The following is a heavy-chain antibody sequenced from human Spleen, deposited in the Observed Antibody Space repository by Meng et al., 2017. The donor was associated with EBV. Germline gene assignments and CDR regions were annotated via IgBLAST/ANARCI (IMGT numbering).Heavy chain of an antibody. J-gene: IGHJ5*02. V-gene: IGHV4-39*01. Sequence: QWQLPEPGPGLWKPSETLSLTCTVSGDSISSFYYWGWIRQPPGRGLEWIGSVHYTGSTYYSPSLKSRVTVSVDTSKNQFSLRLTSVTAADTAVYYCARPFPSWQSPRLDPFGAWGQGTLVTVSS. CDR1: GDSISSFYY. CDR3: ARPFPSWQSPRLDPFGA. CDR2: VHYTGST. D-gene: IGHD6-19*01.